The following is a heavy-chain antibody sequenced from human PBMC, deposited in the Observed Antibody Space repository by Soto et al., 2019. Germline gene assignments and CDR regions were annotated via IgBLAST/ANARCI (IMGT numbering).Heavy chain of an antibody. V-gene: IGHV4-59*01. D-gene: IGHD6-13*01. CDR2: IYYSGST. CDR1: GGSIISYY. J-gene: IGHJ4*02. CDR3: GRRYSRNFDY. Sequence: SETLSLSCTVAGGSIISYYWSWIRQPPGKGLEWIGYIYYSGSTNYNPSLKSRVTISVDTSKNQFSLKLSSVTAADTAVYYCGRRYSRNFDYWGQGTLVTVSS.